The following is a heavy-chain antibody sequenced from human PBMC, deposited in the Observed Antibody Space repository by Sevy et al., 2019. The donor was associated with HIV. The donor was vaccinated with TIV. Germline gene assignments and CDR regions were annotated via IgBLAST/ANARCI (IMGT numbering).Heavy chain of an antibody. Sequence: GESLKISCAASGFTFSSYSMNWVRRAPGKGLEWVSSIIVISNYLYYAASVKGRFTISRDNAKSSLYLQMNSLRAEDTAVYYCARTGCSITSCLTADAFDIWGQGTLVTVSS. CDR2: IIVISNYL. J-gene: IGHJ3*02. V-gene: IGHV3-21*06. CDR1: GFTFSSYS. D-gene: IGHD2-2*01. CDR3: ARTGCSITSCLTADAFDI.